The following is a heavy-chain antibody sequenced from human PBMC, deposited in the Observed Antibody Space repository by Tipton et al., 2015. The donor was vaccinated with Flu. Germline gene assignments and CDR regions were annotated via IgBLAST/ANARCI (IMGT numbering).Heavy chain of an antibody. CDR3: ATDSLYGSGPFDY. Sequence: VQLVQSGGGLVQPGGSLRLSCAASGFIFNNYWMSWVRQAPGKGLEWVANIKQDGSEKYYVDSVKGRFTISRDNAKNSLYLQMNNLRVEDTAVYYCATDSLYGSGPFDYWGQGTLVTVSS. CDR2: IKQDGSEK. CDR1: GFIFNNYW. D-gene: IGHD3-10*01. J-gene: IGHJ4*02. V-gene: IGHV3-7*01.